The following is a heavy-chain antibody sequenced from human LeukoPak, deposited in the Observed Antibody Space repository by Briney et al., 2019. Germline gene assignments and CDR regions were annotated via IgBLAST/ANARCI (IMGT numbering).Heavy chain of an antibody. CDR3: ARDHQRWGGSYGFDP. J-gene: IGHJ5*02. CDR2: ISYDGSNK. CDR1: GFTFSSYA. V-gene: IGHV3-30-3*01. D-gene: IGHD1-26*01. Sequence: GGSLRLSCAASGFTFSSYAMHWVRQAPGKGLEWVAVISYDGSNKYYADSVKGRFTISRDNSKNTLYLQMNSLRAEDTAVYYRARDHQRWGGSYGFDPWGQGTLVTVSS.